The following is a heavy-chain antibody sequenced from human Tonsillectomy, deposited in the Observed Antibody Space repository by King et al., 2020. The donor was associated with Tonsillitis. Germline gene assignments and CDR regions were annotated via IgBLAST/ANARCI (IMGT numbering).Heavy chain of an antibody. CDR2: ISYDGSNK. V-gene: IGHV3-30*18. CDR3: AKHSFYAMTYTVGY. Sequence: QVQLVESGGGVVQPGRSLRLSCSASGFTFSSYGMHWVRQAPGKGLEWVAVISYDGSNKYYADYVKGRFTISRDNSKNTVYMQMNSLRAEDTAVYYCAKHSFYAMTYTVGYWGQGTLVTVSS. D-gene: IGHD2/OR15-2a*01. J-gene: IGHJ4*02. CDR1: GFTFSSYG.